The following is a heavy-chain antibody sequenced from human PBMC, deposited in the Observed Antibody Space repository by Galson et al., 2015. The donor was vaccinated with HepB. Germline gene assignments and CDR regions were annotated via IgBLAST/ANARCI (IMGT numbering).Heavy chain of an antibody. D-gene: IGHD6-25*01. V-gene: IGHV5-51*01. CDR3: AKLRTIRAAANGLDV. CDR1: GHNFASYW. CDR2: FYPGDHDT. J-gene: IGHJ6*02. Sequence: QSGAEVKKPGESLKISCKGSGHNFASYWIAWVRQMPGKGLEWMGIFYPGDHDTRYSPSFQGLVTFSVDKSINTAYLEWGSLNVSDTAIYYCAKLRTIRAAANGLDVWGQGTTVIVSS.